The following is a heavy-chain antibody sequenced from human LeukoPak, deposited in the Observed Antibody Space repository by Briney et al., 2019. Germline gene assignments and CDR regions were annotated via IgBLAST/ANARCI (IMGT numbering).Heavy chain of an antibody. CDR1: GGSVSRSSYY. V-gene: IGHV4-39*07. CDR3: ARAGYNHGFFNLDY. CDR2: VYYGGST. D-gene: IGHD5-18*01. Sequence: SETLSLTCTVSGGSVSRSSYYWGWVRQPPGKGLEWIGSVYYGGSTYYNPSLKSRVTISVDTSKNQFSLKVSSVTAADTALYYCARAGYNHGFFNLDYWGQGTLVTVSS. J-gene: IGHJ4*02.